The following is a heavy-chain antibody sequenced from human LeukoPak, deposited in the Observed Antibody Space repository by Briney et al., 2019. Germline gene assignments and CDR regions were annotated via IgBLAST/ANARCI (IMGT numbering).Heavy chain of an antibody. CDR2: ISYDGSNK. Sequence: GRSLRLSCAASGFTFSSYAMHWVRQAPGKGLEWVAVISYDGSNKYYADSVKGRFTISRDNSKNTLYLQMNSLRAEDTAVYYCARDYCSGGSCYVPQFAFDIWGQGTMVTVSS. CDR3: ARDYCSGGSCYVPQFAFDI. J-gene: IGHJ3*02. V-gene: IGHV3-30*04. CDR1: GFTFSSYA. D-gene: IGHD2-15*01.